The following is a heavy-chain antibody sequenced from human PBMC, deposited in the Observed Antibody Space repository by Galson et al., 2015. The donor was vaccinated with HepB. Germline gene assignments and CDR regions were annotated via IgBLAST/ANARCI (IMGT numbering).Heavy chain of an antibody. Sequence: SLRLSCAASGFTFSSYGMHWVRQAPGKGLEWVAVIWYDGSNKYYADSVKGRFTISRDNSKNTLYLQMNSLRAEDTAVYYCARGKKTLAAASTGPPDYWGQGTLVTVSS. CDR1: GFTFSSYG. D-gene: IGHD6-13*01. J-gene: IGHJ4*02. V-gene: IGHV3-33*01. CDR3: ARGKKTLAAASTGPPDY. CDR2: IWYDGSNK.